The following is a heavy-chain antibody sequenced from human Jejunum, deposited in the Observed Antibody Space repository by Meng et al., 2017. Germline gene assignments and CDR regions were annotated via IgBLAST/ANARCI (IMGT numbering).Heavy chain of an antibody. Sequence: GESLKISCAASGFTFSNYAMSWVRQAPGKGLEWVSAISGSGDSTYYADAVKGRFTVSRDTSKNTLYLQMNSLSAEDTAVYYCAKRAYSHRGGLLGSINYWGQGTLVTVSS. J-gene: IGHJ4*02. V-gene: IGHV3-23*01. CDR3: AKRAYSHRGGLLGSINY. CDR1: GFTFSNYA. CDR2: ISGSGDST. D-gene: IGHD3-22*01.